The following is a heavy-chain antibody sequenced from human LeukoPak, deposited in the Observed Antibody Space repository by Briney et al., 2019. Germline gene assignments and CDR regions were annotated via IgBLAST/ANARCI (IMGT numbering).Heavy chain of an antibody. CDR1: GGSISSSSYY. V-gene: IGHV4-61*05. Sequence: AETLSLTCTVSGGSISSSSYYWGWIRQPPGKGLAWIGYTYYSGSTYYNPSLKSRVTISVDTSKNQFSLQLSSVTAADTAVYYCARGGLGVGATSSFDPWGQGTLVTVSS. D-gene: IGHD1-26*01. J-gene: IGHJ5*02. CDR3: ARGGLGVGATSSFDP. CDR2: TYYSGST.